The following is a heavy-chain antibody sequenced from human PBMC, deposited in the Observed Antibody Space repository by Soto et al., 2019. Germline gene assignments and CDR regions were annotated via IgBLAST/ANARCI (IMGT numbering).Heavy chain of an antibody. D-gene: IGHD4-17*01. J-gene: IGHJ4*02. V-gene: IGHV3-64*01. CDR3: ARGQDYGDYLRGPQPASY. CDR1: GFTFSSYA. CDR2: ISSNGGST. Sequence: EVQLVESGGGLVQPGGSLRLSCAASGFTFSSYAMHWVRQAPGKGLEYVSAISSNGGSTYYANSVKGRFTISRDNSKNTLYLQMGSLRAEDMAVYYCARGQDYGDYLRGPQPASYWGQGTLVTVSS.